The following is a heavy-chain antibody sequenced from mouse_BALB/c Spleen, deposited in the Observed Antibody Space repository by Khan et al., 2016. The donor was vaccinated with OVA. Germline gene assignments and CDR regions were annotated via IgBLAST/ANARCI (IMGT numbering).Heavy chain of an antibody. Sequence: EVKLEVSGPSLVKPSQTLSLTCSVTGDSITSGYWSGIRKFPGNKLEYMGYMIYTGYTDYNPSLKSRLAITRHTSKNQYYLQLNSVTTEDTATYYCARSTYRYAFAYWGQGTLVTVSA. CDR2: MIYTGYT. CDR3: ARSTYRYAFAY. J-gene: IGHJ3*01. V-gene: IGHV3-8*02. D-gene: IGHD2-14*01. CDR1: GDSITSGY.